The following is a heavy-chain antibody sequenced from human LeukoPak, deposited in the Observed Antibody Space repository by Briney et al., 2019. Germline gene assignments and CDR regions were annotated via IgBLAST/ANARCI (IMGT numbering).Heavy chain of an antibody. CDR1: EFTFSAYA. CDR2: ISGRPSST. CDR3: AKEGGYSYGALYYFYYMDV. V-gene: IGHV3-23*01. J-gene: IGHJ6*03. Sequence: GGSLRLSCVASEFTFSAYAMTWVRQAPGKGLERISTISGRPSSTFYANSVEGRFTISRDNSKNTLYLQMNSLTAEDTAVYYCAKEGGYSYGALYYFYYMDVWGKGTTVTVSS. D-gene: IGHD5-18*01.